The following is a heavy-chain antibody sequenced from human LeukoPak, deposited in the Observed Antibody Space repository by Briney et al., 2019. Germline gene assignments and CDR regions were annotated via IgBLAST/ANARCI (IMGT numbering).Heavy chain of an antibody. CDR3: ARSYYGSGSYYPFDY. CDR1: GGTFISFA. J-gene: IGHJ4*02. D-gene: IGHD3-10*01. V-gene: IGHV1-69*13. CDR2: IIPIFGTA. Sequence: GASVKVSCKASGGTFISFAFSWVRLAPGQGLDWMGGIIPIFGTANYAQKFQGRVTITADESTSTAYMELSSLRSEDTAVYYCARSYYGSGSYYPFDYWGQGTLVTVSS.